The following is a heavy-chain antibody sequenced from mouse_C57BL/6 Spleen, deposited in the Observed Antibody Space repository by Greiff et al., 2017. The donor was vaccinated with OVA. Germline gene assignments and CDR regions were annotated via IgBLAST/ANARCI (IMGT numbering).Heavy chain of an antibody. CDR3: ARGAYYVTTGAMDY. CDR1: GFTFSDYG. CDR2: ISSGSSTL. J-gene: IGHJ4*01. V-gene: IGHV5-17*01. D-gene: IGHD2-10*01. Sequence: EVMLVESGGGLVKPGGSLKLSCAASGFTFSDYGMHWVRQAPEKGLEWVAYISSGSSTLYYADTVKGRFTISRDNAKNTLFLQMTSLRSEDTAMYYCARGAYYVTTGAMDYWGQGTSVTVSS.